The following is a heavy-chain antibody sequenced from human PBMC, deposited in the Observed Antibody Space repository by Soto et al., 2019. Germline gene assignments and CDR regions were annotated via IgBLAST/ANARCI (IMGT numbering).Heavy chain of an antibody. CDR2: ISWNSGSI. CDR1: GFTFSSYA. J-gene: IGHJ3*02. V-gene: IGHV3-9*01. D-gene: IGHD6-6*01. CDR3: AKGPAPIAARLGAFDI. Sequence: PGGSLRLSCAASGFTFSSYARNWVRQAPGKGLEWVSGISWNSGSIGYADSVKGRFTISRDNAKNSLYLQMNSLRAEDTALYYCAKGPAPIAARLGAFDIWGQGTMVTVSS.